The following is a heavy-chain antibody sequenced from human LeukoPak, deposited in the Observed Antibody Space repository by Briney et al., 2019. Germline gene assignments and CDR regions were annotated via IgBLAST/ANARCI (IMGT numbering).Heavy chain of an antibody. CDR3: ARVRSYYYYGMDV. CDR1: GYTATSYA. V-gene: IGHV1-3*01. J-gene: IGHJ6*02. CDR2: INAGNGNT. Sequence: GASVEVSCKASGYTATSYAMHWVRQAPGQRLEWMGWINAGNGNTKYSQKFQGRVTITRDTSASTAYMELSSLRSEDTAVYYCARVRSYYYYGMDVWGQGTTVTVSS.